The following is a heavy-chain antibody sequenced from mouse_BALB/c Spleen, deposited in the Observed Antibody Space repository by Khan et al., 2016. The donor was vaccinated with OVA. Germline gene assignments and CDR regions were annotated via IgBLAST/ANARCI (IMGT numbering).Heavy chain of an antibody. CDR1: GYTFTDYA. V-gene: IGHV1S137*01. J-gene: IGHJ3*01. CDR3: VRGGKFAY. D-gene: IGHD1-1*02. CDR2: ISTNYGDA. Sequence: QVQLQQSGAELVRPGVSVKISCKASGYTFTDYAMHWVKQRHAKSLEWIGGISTNYGDADYNQKFQGKASMTVDRSSSTVYMELARLTSEDSAIYYCVRGGKFAYWGQGTLVTVSA.